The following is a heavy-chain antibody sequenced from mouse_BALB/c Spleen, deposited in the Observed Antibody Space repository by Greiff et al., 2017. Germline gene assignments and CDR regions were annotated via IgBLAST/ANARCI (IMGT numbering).Heavy chain of an antibody. CDR2: ISSGSSTI. V-gene: IGHV5-17*02. CDR3: ARKKYGNYGGYYAMDY. D-gene: IGHD2-10*02. J-gene: IGHJ4*01. CDR1: GFTFSSFG. Sequence: DVKLVESGGGLVQPGGSRKLSCAASGFTFSSFGMHWVRQAPEKGLEWVAYISSGSSTIYYADTVKGRFTISRDNPKNTLFLQMTSLRSEDTAMYYCARKKYGNYGGYYAMDYWGQGTSVTVSS.